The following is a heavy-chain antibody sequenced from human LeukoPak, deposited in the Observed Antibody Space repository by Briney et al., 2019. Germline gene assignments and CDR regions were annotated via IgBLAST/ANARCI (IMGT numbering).Heavy chain of an antibody. Sequence: GGSLRLSCAASGFTVSSNYMSWVRQAAGKGLEWVSVISGSGDSTYYADSVKGRFTISRDNFKNTLYLQMNSLRAEDTAVYYCAKDVGHHWFDPWGQGTLVTVSS. J-gene: IGHJ5*02. CDR3: AKDVGHHWFDP. CDR2: ISGSGDST. D-gene: IGHD2-15*01. CDR1: GFTVSSNY. V-gene: IGHV3-23*01.